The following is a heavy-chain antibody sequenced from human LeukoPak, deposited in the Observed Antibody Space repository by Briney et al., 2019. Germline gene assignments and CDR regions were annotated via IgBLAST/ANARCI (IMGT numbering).Heavy chain of an antibody. CDR2: INHSGST. D-gene: IGHD5-18*01. CDR3: ARGYSYGS. J-gene: IGHJ5*02. V-gene: IGHV4-34*01. Sequence: LRLSCAASGFTFSSYAMHWIRQPPGKGLEWIGEINHSGSTNYNPSLKSRVTISVDTSKNQFSLKLSSVTAADTAVYYCARGYSYGSWGQGTLVTVSS. CDR1: GFTFSSYA.